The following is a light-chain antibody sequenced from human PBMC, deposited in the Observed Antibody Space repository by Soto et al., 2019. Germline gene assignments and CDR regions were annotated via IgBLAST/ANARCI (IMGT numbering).Light chain of an antibody. CDR3: QQSRT. CDR1: QSLTTW. CDR2: KAS. J-gene: IGKJ1*01. Sequence: DIQMTQSPSTLSASVGDRVTITCRASQSLTTWLAWYQQKPGKAPKLLIYKASSLERGVPSRFSGSTSGTEFTLTISSLQPADFATYYCQQSRTFGQGTKVEIK. V-gene: IGKV1-5*03.